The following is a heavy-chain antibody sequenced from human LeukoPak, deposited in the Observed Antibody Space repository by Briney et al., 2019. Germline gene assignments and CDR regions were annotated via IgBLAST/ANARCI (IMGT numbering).Heavy chain of an antibody. CDR1: GGTFSSYA. CDR2: IIPIFGTA. D-gene: IGHD6-19*01. CDR3: ARDNRQWLDYYGMDV. V-gene: IGHV1-69*13. Sequence: SVKVSCKASGGTFSSYAISWVRQAPGQGLEWMGGIIPIFGTANYAQKFQGRVTITADESTSTAYMELSSLRSEDTAVYYCARDNRQWLDYYGMDVWGQGTTVTVSS. J-gene: IGHJ6*02.